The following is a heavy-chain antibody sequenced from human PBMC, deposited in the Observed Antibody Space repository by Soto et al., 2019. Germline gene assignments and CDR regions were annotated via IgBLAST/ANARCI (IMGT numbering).Heavy chain of an antibody. CDR3: AKEGSSMNYYYYYMDV. Sequence: ESGGGLVQPGGSLRLSCAASGFTFSSYAMSWVRQAPGKGLEWVSAISGSGGSTYYADSVKGRFTISRDNSKNTLYLQMNSLRAEDTAVYYCAKEGSSMNYYYYYMDVWGKGTTVTVSS. CDR2: ISGSGGST. D-gene: IGHD3-3*02. J-gene: IGHJ6*03. CDR1: GFTFSSYA. V-gene: IGHV3-23*01.